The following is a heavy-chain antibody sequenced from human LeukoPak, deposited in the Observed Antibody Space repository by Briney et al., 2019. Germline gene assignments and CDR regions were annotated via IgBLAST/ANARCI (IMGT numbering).Heavy chain of an antibody. D-gene: IGHD2-15*01. CDR3: ARDIVVVVAATLNWFDP. CDR2: IYYSGST. Sequence: TSETLSLTCTVSGGSIGSSSYYWGWIRQPPGKGLEWIGSIYYSGSTYYNPSLKSRVTISVDTSKNQFSLKLSSVTATDTAVYYCARDIVVVVAATLNWFDPWGQGTLVTVSS. J-gene: IGHJ5*02. CDR1: GGSIGSSSYY. V-gene: IGHV4-39*07.